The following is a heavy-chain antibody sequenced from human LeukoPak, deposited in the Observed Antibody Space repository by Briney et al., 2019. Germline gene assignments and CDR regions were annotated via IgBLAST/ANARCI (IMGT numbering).Heavy chain of an antibody. CDR3: ARVSAVEEWLRGPFDY. Sequence: ASVKVSCKASGYTFTGYYMHWVRQAPGQGLEWMGWMNPNSGGTNYAQKFQGRVTMTRDTSISTAHMELSRLRSDDTAVYYCARVSAVEEWLRGPFDYWGQGTLVTVSS. CDR1: GYTFTGYY. D-gene: IGHD5-12*01. CDR2: MNPNSGGT. V-gene: IGHV1-2*02. J-gene: IGHJ4*02.